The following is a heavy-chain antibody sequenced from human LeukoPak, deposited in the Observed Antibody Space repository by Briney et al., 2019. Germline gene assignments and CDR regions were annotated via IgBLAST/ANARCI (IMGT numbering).Heavy chain of an antibody. Sequence: GGSLRLSCAACGLTFSSYAMSLVRQAPGKGLEWVSGVYSSGVSTYYADSVKGRFTTSRDNSKNTLYLQMNSLRVEDTAVYYCAKSYRYFDYWGQGTLVSVSS. CDR3: AKSYRYFDY. CDR1: GLTFSSYA. V-gene: IGHV3-23*01. J-gene: IGHJ4*02. D-gene: IGHD2-2*02. CDR2: VYSSGVST.